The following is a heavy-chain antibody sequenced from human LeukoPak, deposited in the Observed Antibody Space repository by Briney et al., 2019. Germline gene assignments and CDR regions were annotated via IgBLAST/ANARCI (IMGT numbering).Heavy chain of an antibody. Sequence: GGSLRLSCAASGFTFSSYWMHWVRQAPGKGLVWVSRINSDGSSTSYADSVKGRFTISRDNAKNTLYLQMNSLRAEDTAVYYCARAMGIAEDFDCWGQGTLVTVSS. CDR3: ARAMGIAEDFDC. CDR2: INSDGSST. D-gene: IGHD6-13*01. CDR1: GFTFSSYW. J-gene: IGHJ4*02. V-gene: IGHV3-74*01.